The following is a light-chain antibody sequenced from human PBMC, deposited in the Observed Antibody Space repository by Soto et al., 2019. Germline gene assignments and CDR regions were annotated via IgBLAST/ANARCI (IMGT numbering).Light chain of an antibody. J-gene: IGLJ1*01. CDR2: NVN. V-gene: IGLV2-14*01. CDR1: SSDVGSYNH. CDR3: SSFTSSTTYV. Sequence: QSVLTQSASVSGSPGQSTTISCTGTSSDVGSYNHVSWYQQHPGEVTKLIIFNVNDRPSGVSNRFSGSKSGNTASLTISGLQAEDEADYYCSSFTSSTTYVFGTGTKVTVL.